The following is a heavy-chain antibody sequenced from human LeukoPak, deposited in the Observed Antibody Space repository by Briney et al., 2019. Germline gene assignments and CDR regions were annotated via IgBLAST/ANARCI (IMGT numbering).Heavy chain of an antibody. Sequence: GGSLRLSCVASGFTFGKYWMSWVRQAPGKGLEWVANIKLDGSEKNYVDSVKGRFTISRDNAKNSLYLQMNSLRAEDTAVYYCARGPALEPSPFDYWGQGTLVTVSS. J-gene: IGHJ4*02. V-gene: IGHV3-7*01. D-gene: IGHD1-1*01. CDR1: GFTFGKYW. CDR2: IKLDGSEK. CDR3: ARGPALEPSPFDY.